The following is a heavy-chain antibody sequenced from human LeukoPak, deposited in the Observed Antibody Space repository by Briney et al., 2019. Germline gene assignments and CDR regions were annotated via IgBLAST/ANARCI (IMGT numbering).Heavy chain of an antibody. CDR1: GFTVSINY. J-gene: IGHJ4*02. CDR2: IYSVGST. CDR3: AYYHVNEEPPTF. Sequence: PGGSLRLSCAASGFTVSINYMSWVRQAPGKGLEWVSVIYSVGSTYYADSVKGRFTVSRDNSKNMLYLQMNSLRAEDTAVYYCAYYHVNEEPPTFWGQGTLVTVSS. D-gene: IGHD1-1*01. V-gene: IGHV3-53*05.